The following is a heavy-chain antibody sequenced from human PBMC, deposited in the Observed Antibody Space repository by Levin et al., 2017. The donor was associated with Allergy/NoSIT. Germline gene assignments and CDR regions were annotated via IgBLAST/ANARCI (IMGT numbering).Heavy chain of an antibody. Sequence: SETLSLTCSVSGGSISRSSYYWGWIRQPPGKGLEWIGSIYYRGSTHYNPSLKSRVTISVDTSKNQFSLKLTPVTAADTAVYYCANPLARYSSSWHDAFDIWGQGTMLTVSS. V-gene: IGHV4-39*01. CDR3: ANPLARYSSSWHDAFDI. D-gene: IGHD6-13*01. J-gene: IGHJ3*02. CDR2: IYYRGST. CDR1: GGSISRSSYY.